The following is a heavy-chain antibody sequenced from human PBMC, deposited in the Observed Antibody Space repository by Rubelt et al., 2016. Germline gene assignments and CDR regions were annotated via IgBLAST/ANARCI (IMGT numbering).Heavy chain of an antibody. J-gene: IGHJ5*02. V-gene: IGHV1-69*01. CDR2: IIPIFGTA. CDR3: ATGGDFGVVIPNWFDP. CDR1: GGTFSSYA. D-gene: IGHD3-3*01. Sequence: QVQLVQSGAEVKKPGSSVKASCKASGGTFSSYAISWVRQAPGQGLEWMGGIIPIFGTANYAQKFQGRVTITADESTSTAYRELSSLRSEDTAVYYCATGGDFGVVIPNWFDPWGQGTLVTVSS.